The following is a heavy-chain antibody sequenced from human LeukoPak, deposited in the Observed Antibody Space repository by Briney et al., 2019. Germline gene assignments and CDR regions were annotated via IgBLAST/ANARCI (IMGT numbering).Heavy chain of an antibody. Sequence: GGSLRLSCAASGFTFSSYWMNWVRQAPGKGLVWVSRINSDGNYTTYADSVKGRFTISRDNAKNTLSLQMNSLRAEDTAVYYCAREYSSGWTSDYWGQGILVTVSS. CDR1: GFTFSSYW. CDR3: AREYSSGWTSDY. CDR2: INSDGNYT. J-gene: IGHJ4*02. V-gene: IGHV3-74*01. D-gene: IGHD6-19*01.